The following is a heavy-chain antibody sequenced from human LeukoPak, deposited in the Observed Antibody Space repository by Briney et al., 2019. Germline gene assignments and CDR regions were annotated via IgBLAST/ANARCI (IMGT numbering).Heavy chain of an antibody. J-gene: IGHJ4*02. Sequence: HPGGSLRLSCAASGFTFSTYAMSWVRQAPGKGLEWVSAISGSGGSTYYADSVKGRFTISRDNSKNTLYLQMNSLRAEDTAVYYCAKDWDYGDYGTDYWGQGTLVTVSS. D-gene: IGHD4-17*01. CDR2: ISGSGGST. CDR1: GFTFSTYA. CDR3: AKDWDYGDYGTDY. V-gene: IGHV3-23*01.